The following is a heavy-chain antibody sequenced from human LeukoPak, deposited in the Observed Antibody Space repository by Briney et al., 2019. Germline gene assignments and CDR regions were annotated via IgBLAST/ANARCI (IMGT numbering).Heavy chain of an antibody. D-gene: IGHD4-17*01. CDR2: ISYDGSNK. CDR1: GFIFSTYG. J-gene: IGHJ4*02. CDR3: ARDPDDYGDYSYFDY. V-gene: IGHV3-30*03. Sequence: GGSLRLSCAASGFIFSTYGMHWVRQAPGKGLEWVAVISYDGSNKYYADSVKGRFTISRDNSKNTLFLQMNSLRAEDTAVYYCARDPDDYGDYSYFDYWGQGTLVTVSS.